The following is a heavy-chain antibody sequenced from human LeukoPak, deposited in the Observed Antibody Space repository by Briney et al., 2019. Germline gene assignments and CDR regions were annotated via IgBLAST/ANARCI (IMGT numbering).Heavy chain of an antibody. J-gene: IGHJ4*02. D-gene: IGHD1-26*01. V-gene: IGHV3-23*01. CDR2: IGSSGSST. CDR1: GFTFRTYA. CDR3: AKRERERVSWYFFDR. Sequence: PGGSLRLSCAASGFTFRTYAMAWVRQAPGKGLEWVPAIGSSGSSTYYADSVKGRFIISRDNSDNTLALQMNSLTADDTATYYCAKRERERVSWYFFDRWGQGVLVTVSS.